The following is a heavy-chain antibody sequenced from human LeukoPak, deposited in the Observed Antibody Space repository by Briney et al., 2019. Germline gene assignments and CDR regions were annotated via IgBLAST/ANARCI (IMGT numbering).Heavy chain of an antibody. D-gene: IGHD6-19*01. CDR3: AREMGSSGRAGFFDY. CDR1: GISFSNYP. CDR2: MGHDGSAK. Sequence: PGGSLRLSCVASGISFSNYPMHWVRQAPGKGLEWLAVMGHDGSAKYEVDSEKGRFTISRDNSKNTLYLGINKLSVEDTAVYHCAREMGSSGRAGFFDYWGRGTLVTVSS. J-gene: IGHJ4*02. V-gene: IGHV3-30-3*01.